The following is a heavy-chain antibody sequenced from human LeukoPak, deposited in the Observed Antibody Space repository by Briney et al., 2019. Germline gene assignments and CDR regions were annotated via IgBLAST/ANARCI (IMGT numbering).Heavy chain of an antibody. J-gene: IGHJ3*02. CDR2: ISYDGSNK. CDR1: GFTFSSYA. Sequence: GGSLRLSCAASGFTFSSYAMHWVRQAPGKGLEWVAVISYDGSNKYYADSVKGRFTISRDNSKNTLYLQMNSLRAEDTAVYYCAKIYPYSSSWYDAFDIWGQGTMVTVSS. CDR3: AKIYPYSSSWYDAFDI. V-gene: IGHV3-30*18. D-gene: IGHD6-13*01.